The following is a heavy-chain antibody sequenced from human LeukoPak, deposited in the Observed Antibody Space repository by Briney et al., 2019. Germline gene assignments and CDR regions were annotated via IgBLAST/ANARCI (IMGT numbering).Heavy chain of an antibody. J-gene: IGHJ6*04. CDR3: AREGTAVAGPPLDV. CDR1: GGTFSSYA. V-gene: IGHV1-18*01. D-gene: IGHD6-19*01. Sequence: ASVKVSCKASGGTFSSYAISWVRQAPGQGLEWMGWISAYNGNTNYAQKLQGRVTMTTDTSTSTAYMELRSLRSDDTAVYYCAREGTAVAGPPLDVWGKGTTVTVSS. CDR2: ISAYNGNT.